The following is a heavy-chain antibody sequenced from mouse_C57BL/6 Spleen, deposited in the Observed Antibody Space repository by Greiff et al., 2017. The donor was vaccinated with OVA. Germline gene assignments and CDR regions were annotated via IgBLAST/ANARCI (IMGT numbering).Heavy chain of an antibody. CDR3: ALYDGYSHWYFDV. J-gene: IGHJ1*03. CDR2: INPSTGGT. Sequence: EVQLQQSGPELVKPGASVKISCKASGYSFTGYYMNWVKQSPEKSLEWIGEINPSTGGTTSNQKFKAKATLTVDKSSSTAYMQLKSLTSEDSAVYYCALYDGYSHWYFDVWGTGTTVTVSS. D-gene: IGHD2-3*01. CDR1: GYSFTGYY. V-gene: IGHV1-42*01.